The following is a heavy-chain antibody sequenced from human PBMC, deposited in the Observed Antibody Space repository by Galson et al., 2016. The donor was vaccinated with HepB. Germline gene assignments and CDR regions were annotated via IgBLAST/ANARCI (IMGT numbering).Heavy chain of an antibody. CDR3: ARCPGNYYFDY. Sequence: SVKVSCKASGYTFTSYAMHWVRQAPGQRLEWMGWINAGNGNTKYSQKFQGRVTITRDTSASTAYMKLSSLRSEDTAVYYCARCPGNYYFDYWGQGTLVTVSS. D-gene: IGHD3-10*02. J-gene: IGHJ4*02. CDR1: GYTFTSYA. CDR2: INAGNGNT. V-gene: IGHV1-3*01.